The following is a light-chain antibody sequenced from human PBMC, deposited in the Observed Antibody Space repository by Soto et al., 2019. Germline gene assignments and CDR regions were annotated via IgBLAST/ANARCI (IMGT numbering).Light chain of an antibody. CDR1: QSVSSN. V-gene: IGKV3-11*01. Sequence: EILLTQSPATLSLSPGERATLSCRASQSVSSNLAWYQQKPGQAPRLLIYDASNRATGVPARISGSGSGTNFTLTISSLEPEDFAVYYCQQRYNWPPITFGQGTRLEIK. CDR3: QQRYNWPPIT. J-gene: IGKJ5*01. CDR2: DAS.